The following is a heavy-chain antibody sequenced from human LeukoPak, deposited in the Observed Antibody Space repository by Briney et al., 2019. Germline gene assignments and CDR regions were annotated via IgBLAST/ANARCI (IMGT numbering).Heavy chain of an antibody. CDR3: ARDTKYAFDN. V-gene: IGHV3-48*01. J-gene: IGHJ4*02. CDR1: GFTFSSYS. D-gene: IGHD2-2*01. Sequence: GGSLRLSCAASGFTFSSYSMNWVRQAPGKELEWNSYIGISSGNTKYADSVKGRFTISGDKAKNSVYLQMNSLRVEDTAVYYCARDTKYAFDNWGQGTLVTVSS. CDR2: IGISSGNT.